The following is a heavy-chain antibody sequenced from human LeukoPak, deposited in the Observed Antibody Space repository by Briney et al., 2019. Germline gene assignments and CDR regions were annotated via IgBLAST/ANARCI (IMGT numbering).Heavy chain of an antibody. CDR3: ARGIAAAGNEDRFDP. V-gene: IGHV3-53*01. J-gene: IGHJ5*02. Sequence: GGSLRLSCAASGFTVSSNYMSWVPQAPGKGLDWVSVIYSGGSTYYADSVKGRFTISRDNSKNTLYLQMNSLRAEDTAVYYCARGIAAAGNEDRFDPWGQGTLVTVSS. CDR1: GFTVSSNY. D-gene: IGHD6-13*01. CDR2: IYSGGST.